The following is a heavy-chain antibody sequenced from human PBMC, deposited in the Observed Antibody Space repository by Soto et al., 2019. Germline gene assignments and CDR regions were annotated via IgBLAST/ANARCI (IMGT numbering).Heavy chain of an antibody. CDR3: AKDWVYCGRRSCPRPFDY. V-gene: IGHV3-23*01. D-gene: IGHD2-15*01. CDR2: ISGSGATT. J-gene: IGHJ4*02. Sequence: PGGSLRFSCAASGFTFSSYAMTWVRQAPGKGLEWVSTISGSGATTHYADSVKGRFTISRDNSKNTLCLQMNSLRAEDTAVYYCAKDWVYCGRRSCPRPFDYWGQGTLVTVS. CDR1: GFTFSSYA.